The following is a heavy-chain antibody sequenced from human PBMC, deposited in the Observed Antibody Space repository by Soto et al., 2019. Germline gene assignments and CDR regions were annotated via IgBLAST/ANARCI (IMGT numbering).Heavy chain of an antibody. Sequence: EVQLVESGGGLVQPGGSLRLSCAASGFDLNRYWMRWVRQAPGKALEWVANIKQDGSEQYYVDSVRGRFTISRDNLKNSLYLQMNSPRPEDTAVYYCVRALTSGVYYDDGWETYLPRSYGLDVWGQGTTVTVSS. J-gene: IGHJ6*02. CDR2: IKQDGSEQ. CDR1: GFDLNRYW. V-gene: IGHV3-7*04. D-gene: IGHD3-16*02. CDR3: VRALTSGVYYDDGWETYLPRSYGLDV.